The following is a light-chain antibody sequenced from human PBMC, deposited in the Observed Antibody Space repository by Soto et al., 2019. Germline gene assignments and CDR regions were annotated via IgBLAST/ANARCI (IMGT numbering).Light chain of an antibody. CDR2: DVD. Sequence: QSALTQPTSVSGSPGQSITISCTGVSSDIGGYNYVSWYQQHPGNVPRLIIYDVDNRPLGISNRFSGSQSGNTASLSISGLQAEDEADYYCCAYTARTTLSWVFGGGTKLTVL. J-gene: IGLJ3*02. CDR3: CAYTARTTLSWV. V-gene: IGLV2-14*03. CDR1: SSDIGGYNY.